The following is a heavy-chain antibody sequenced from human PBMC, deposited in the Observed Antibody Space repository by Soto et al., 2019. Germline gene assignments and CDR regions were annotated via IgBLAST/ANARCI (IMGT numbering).Heavy chain of an antibody. CDR2: INAGNGKT. J-gene: IGHJ4*02. Sequence: QVQLVQSGAEVKKPGASVKVSCKASGYTFTRYAMHWVRQAPGQRPEWMGWINAGNGKTKYSEKFQGRVTITRDTSASTAYMELSSLRSEDTAVYNCARGRWTQTTADYYLDYWGQGTLVTVSS. V-gene: IGHV1-3*01. D-gene: IGHD1-1*01. CDR1: GYTFTRYA. CDR3: ARGRWTQTTADYYLDY.